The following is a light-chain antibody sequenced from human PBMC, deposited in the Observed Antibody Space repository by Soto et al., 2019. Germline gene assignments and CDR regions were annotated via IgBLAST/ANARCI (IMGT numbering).Light chain of an antibody. V-gene: IGKV3-15*01. CDR1: QSVSSN. J-gene: IGKJ2*01. Sequence: EIVMTQSPATLSVSPGERATLSCRASQSVSSNLAWYQQKPGQAPRLLIYGASTRATGIPARFSGSGSGTEFTLTISSLQSEDFAVYYCQQYNNWPPVVRGTFGQGTKLEI. CDR2: GAS. CDR3: QQYNNWPPVVRGT.